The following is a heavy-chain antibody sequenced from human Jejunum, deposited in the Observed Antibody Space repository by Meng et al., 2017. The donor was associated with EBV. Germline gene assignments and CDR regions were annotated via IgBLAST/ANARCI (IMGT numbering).Heavy chain of an antibody. Sequence: RQGTGPGMAKASLALPLPCPGSGGSVSTASYYWSWIRQTQGKGLEWIGYIYDSGNTNYTPSLKVRVTITVDTYKNQFSLKLMSVTAADTAVYYCARVVDYYERSCYPDFWGQGTLVTVSS. J-gene: IGHJ4*02. CDR2: IYDSGNT. V-gene: IGHV4-61*01. CDR1: GGSVSTASYY. CDR3: ARVVDYYERSCYPDF. D-gene: IGHD3-22*01.